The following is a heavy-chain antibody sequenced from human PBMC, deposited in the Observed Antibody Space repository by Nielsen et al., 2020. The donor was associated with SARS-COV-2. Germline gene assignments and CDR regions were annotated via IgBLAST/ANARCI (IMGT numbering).Heavy chain of an antibody. CDR3: SSPTVAY. CDR1: GFTFSGSA. CDR2: IRSYANGYAT. Sequence: GESLKISCAASGFTFSGSAMHWVRQASGKGLEWVGRIRSYANGYATAYAASVKGRFTISRDDSKNTAYLQMNSLKTEDTAVYYCSSPTVAYWGQGTLVTVSS. D-gene: IGHD4-23*01. V-gene: IGHV3-73*01. J-gene: IGHJ4*02.